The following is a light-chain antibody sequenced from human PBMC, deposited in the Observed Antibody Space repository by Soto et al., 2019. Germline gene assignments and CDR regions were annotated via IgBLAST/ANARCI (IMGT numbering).Light chain of an antibody. J-gene: IGLJ1*01. CDR1: SSDIGYYDY. CDR2: EVT. Sequence: QSALTQPASVSGSPGQSITISCTGTSSDIGYYDYVSWYQQHPGKAPKLMIYEVTKRPSGVPDRFSGSKSGNTASLTVSGLQAEDEADYFCCSHAGDNTYVFGTGTKLTVL. CDR3: CSHAGDNTYV. V-gene: IGLV2-8*01.